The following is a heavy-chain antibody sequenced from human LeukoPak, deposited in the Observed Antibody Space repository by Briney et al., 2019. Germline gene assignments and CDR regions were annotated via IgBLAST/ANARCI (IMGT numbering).Heavy chain of an antibody. D-gene: IGHD3-10*01. V-gene: IGHV4-59*01. J-gene: IGHJ4*02. CDR2: IYYSGST. Sequence: PSETLSLTCTVSGGSISSYYWSWIRQPPGKGLEWIGYIYYSGSTNYNPSLKSRVTISVDTSKNQFSLKLSSVTAADTAVYYCARDRNPYYGSGSFDYWGQGTLVTVSS. CDR1: GGSISSYY. CDR3: ARDRNPYYGSGSFDY.